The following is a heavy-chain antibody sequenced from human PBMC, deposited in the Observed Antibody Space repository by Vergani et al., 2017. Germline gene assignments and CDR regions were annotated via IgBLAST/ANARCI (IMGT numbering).Heavy chain of an antibody. Sequence: QVQLVQSGAEVKKPGSSVKVSCKASGGTFSSYAISWVRQAPGQGLEWMGGIIPIFGTANYAQKVQGRVTITADESTSTAYMELSSLKASDTAMYYCARVPRVVVVPAATLRSYWYFDLWGRGTLVTVSS. CDR1: GGTFSSYA. J-gene: IGHJ2*01. D-gene: IGHD2-2*01. CDR3: ARVPRVVVVPAATLRSYWYFDL. CDR2: IIPIFGTA. V-gene: IGHV1-69*12.